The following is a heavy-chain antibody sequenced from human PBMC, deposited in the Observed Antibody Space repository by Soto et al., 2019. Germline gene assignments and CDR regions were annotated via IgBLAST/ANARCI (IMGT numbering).Heavy chain of an antibody. J-gene: IGHJ4*02. CDR3: ARVQVVYYFDY. CDR2: ISYDGSNK. CDR1: GFTFSSYA. D-gene: IGHD6-6*01. Sequence: GGSLRLSCAASGFTFSSYAMHWVRQAPGKGLEWVAVISYDGSNKYYADSVKGRFTISRDNSKNTLYLQMNSLRAEDTAVYYCARVQVVYYFDYWGQGTLVTVSS. V-gene: IGHV3-30-3*01.